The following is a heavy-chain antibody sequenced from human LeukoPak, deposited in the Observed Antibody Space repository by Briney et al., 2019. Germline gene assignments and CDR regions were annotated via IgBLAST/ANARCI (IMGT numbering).Heavy chain of an antibody. V-gene: IGHV3-23*01. CDR2: ITGRGGST. J-gene: IGHJ4*02. CDR1: GFTFSIYA. CDR3: AKEAGYCSCGSCYTLIYFYY. Sequence: GGSLRLSRAASGFTFSIYAMSLFRQAPGKGLGRVSAITGRGGSTYYADSLKGRFTIYRANSKNTRYLQMTSLRAADTAVYYCAKEAGYCSCGSCYTLIYFYYWGQGTLVTVSS. D-gene: IGHD2-15*01.